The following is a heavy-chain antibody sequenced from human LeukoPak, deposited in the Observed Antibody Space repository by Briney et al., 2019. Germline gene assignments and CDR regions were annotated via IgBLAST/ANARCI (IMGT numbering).Heavy chain of an antibody. Sequence: SETLSLTCAVSGGSISSGGYSWSWIRQHPGKGLEWIGYIYYSGSTYYNPSLKSRVTISVDTSKNQFSLKLSSVTAADTAVYYCARGRGYSFWFDPWGQGTLVTVSS. J-gene: IGHJ5*02. D-gene: IGHD5-18*01. CDR1: GGSISSGGYS. CDR2: IYYSGST. CDR3: ARGRGYSFWFDP. V-gene: IGHV4-31*11.